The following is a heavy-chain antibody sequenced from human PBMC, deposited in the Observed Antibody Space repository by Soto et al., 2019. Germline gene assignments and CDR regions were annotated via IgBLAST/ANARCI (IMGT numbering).Heavy chain of an antibody. CDR1: GYTFTSHG. Sequence: QVQLVQSGGEVKKPGASVKVSCKASGYTFTSHGISWVRQAPGQGLEWMGWISTYNGKTDYAEKFQGRVTMNADTRTKTVYMERRSLRSDDTAVYYCARLLTEGVTYREDAFDIWGQGTKVIVSS. V-gene: IGHV1-18*01. J-gene: IGHJ3*02. D-gene: IGHD3-9*01. CDR2: ISTYNGKT. CDR3: ARLLTEGVTYREDAFDI.